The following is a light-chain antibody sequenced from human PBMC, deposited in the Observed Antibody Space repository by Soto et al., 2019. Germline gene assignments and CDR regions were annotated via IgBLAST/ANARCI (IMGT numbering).Light chain of an antibody. CDR2: DAS. CDR1: KSVSSY. J-gene: IGKJ4*01. CDR3: QQRSNWPST. Sequence: EIVLTQSPATLSLSPGERAALSCRASKSVSSYLAWYQQKPGQAPRLLIYDASNRGTGIPARFSGSGSGTDFTLTISSLEPEDFAVYYCQQRSNWPSTFGGGTKVEIK. V-gene: IGKV3-11*01.